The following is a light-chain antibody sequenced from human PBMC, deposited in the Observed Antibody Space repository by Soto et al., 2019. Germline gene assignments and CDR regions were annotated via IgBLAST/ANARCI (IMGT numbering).Light chain of an antibody. CDR3: SSYTSSSTVV. J-gene: IGLJ2*01. CDR2: DVS. V-gene: IGLV2-14*01. Sequence: QSALTQPASVSGSPGQSITISCTGTSSDVGGYNYVSWYQQHPGKAPKLMIYDVSNRPSGVSNRFSGSKSGNTASLTISGHQAEDEADYYCSSYTSSSTVVFGGGPKVTVL. CDR1: SSDVGGYNY.